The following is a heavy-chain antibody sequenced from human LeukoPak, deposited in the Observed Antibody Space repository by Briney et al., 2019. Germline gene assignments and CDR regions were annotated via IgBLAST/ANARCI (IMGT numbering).Heavy chain of an antibody. D-gene: IGHD6-6*01. CDR1: GYTFTSYA. V-gene: IGHV1-3*01. J-gene: IGHJ6*02. CDR3: ARVIRDSSSYYYGMDV. CDR2: INAGNGNT. Sequence: ASVKVSCKASGYTFTSYAMHWVRQAPGQRLEWMGWINAGNGNTKYSQKFQGRVTITRDTSASTAYMELNSLRSEDTAVYYCARVIRDSSSYYYGMDVWGQGTTVTVSS.